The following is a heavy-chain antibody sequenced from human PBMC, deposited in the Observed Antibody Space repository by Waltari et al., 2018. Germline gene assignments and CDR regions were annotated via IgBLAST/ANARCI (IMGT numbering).Heavy chain of an antibody. V-gene: IGHV4-61*02. J-gene: IGHJ4*02. CDR3: ARASSQRGFDY. Sequence: QVQLQESGPGLVKPSQTLSLTCTVSGGSISSGSYYWSWIRQPAGKGLEWIGRIYTSGSNNYNPPLKSRVTISVDTNKNQVSLKLSSVTAADTAVYYCARASSQRGFDYWGQGTLVTVSS. CDR1: GGSISSGSYY. CDR2: IYTSGSN.